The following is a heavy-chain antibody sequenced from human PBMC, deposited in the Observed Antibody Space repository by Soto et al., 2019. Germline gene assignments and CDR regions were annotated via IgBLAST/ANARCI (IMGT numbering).Heavy chain of an antibody. D-gene: IGHD5-18*01. J-gene: IGHJ6*02. Sequence: EVQLVESGGGLVQPGGSLRLSCAASGFTVSTNFMTWVRQAPGKGLEWVSVIYSGGSTFYADSVKGRFTITRDNSTNTVYFQMNSLRVEDTAVYYCARARMQLWPNYYDDGLDVWGQGTTVTVSS. CDR2: IYSGGST. CDR3: ARARMQLWPNYYDDGLDV. CDR1: GFTVSTNF. V-gene: IGHV3-66*01.